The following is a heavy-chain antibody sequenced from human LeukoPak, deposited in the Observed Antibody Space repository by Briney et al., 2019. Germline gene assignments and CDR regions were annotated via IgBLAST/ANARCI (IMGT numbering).Heavy chain of an antibody. D-gene: IGHD5-24*01. J-gene: IGHJ4*02. CDR3: ARHGRMATISAYFDY. CDR2: IYYSGST. V-gene: IGHV4-39*01. Sequence: SETLSLTCTVSGGSISSSSYYWGWIRQPPGKGLEWIGTIYYSGSTYYNPSLKSRVTISVDTSKNQFSLKLSSVTAADTAVYYCARHGRMATISAYFDYWGQGTLVTVSS. CDR1: GGSISSSSYY.